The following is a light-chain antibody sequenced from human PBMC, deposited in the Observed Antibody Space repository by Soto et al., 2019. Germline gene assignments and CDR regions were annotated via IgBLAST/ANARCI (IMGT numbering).Light chain of an antibody. CDR3: QHYGSSSYT. Sequence: EIVLTQSPGTLSLSPGERATLSCRASPSISSSDLAWYQQKPGQAPRLLIYAASSRATGIPDRFRGSGSGTDFTLTISRLEPEDFAVYYCQHYGSSSYTFGQGTQLEIK. J-gene: IGKJ2*01. CDR2: AAS. CDR1: PSISSSD. V-gene: IGKV3-20*01.